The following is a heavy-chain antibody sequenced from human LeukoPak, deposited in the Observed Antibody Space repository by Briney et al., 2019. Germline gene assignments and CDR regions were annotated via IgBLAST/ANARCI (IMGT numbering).Heavy chain of an antibody. CDR2: IYYSGST. Sequence: SETLSLTCTVSGGSISSSSYYWGWIRQPPGKGLEWIGSIYYSGSTYYNPSLKSRVTISVDTSKNQFFLKLSSVTAADTAVYYCAIGCSSTSCYRDYWGQGTLVTVSS. D-gene: IGHD2-2*01. CDR3: AIGCSSTSCYRDY. CDR1: GGSISSSSYY. J-gene: IGHJ4*02. V-gene: IGHV4-39*07.